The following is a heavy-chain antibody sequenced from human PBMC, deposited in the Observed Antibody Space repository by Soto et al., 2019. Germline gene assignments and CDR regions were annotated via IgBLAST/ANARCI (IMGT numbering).Heavy chain of an antibody. V-gene: IGHV4-30-4*01. CDR2: IYYSGST. CDR3: ARDTTILSTMIDHYYYYGMDV. J-gene: IGHJ6*02. CDR1: GGSISSGDYY. D-gene: IGHD3-22*01. Sequence: QVQLQESGPGLVKPSQTLSLTCTVSGGSISSGDYYWSWIRQPPGKGLEWIGYIYYSGSTYYNPSLKSRVTISVDTSKNQFSLKLSSVTAADTAVYYCARDTTILSTMIDHYYYYGMDVWGQGTTVTVSS.